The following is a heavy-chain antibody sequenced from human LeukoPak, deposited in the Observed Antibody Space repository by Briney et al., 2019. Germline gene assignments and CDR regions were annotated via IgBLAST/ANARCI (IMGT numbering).Heavy chain of an antibody. D-gene: IGHD2-8*01. CDR3: ARDLGCTNGVCYFPFDY. Sequence: PGGSLRLSCAASGFTFSTYWMTWVRQAPGKGLEWVANIKQDGSEKYFVDSVKGRFTISRDNANNSLYLQMNSLRAEDTAVYYCARDLGCTNGVCYFPFDYWGQGTLVTVSS. J-gene: IGHJ4*02. CDR2: IKQDGSEK. V-gene: IGHV3-7*01. CDR1: GFTFSTYW.